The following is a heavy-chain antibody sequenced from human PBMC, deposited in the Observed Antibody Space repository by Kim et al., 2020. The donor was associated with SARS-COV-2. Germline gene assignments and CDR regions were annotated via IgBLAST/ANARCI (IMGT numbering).Heavy chain of an antibody. V-gene: IGHV3-48*02. CDR1: GFTFSSYS. CDR3: ARDRSLYSSSWYYFDY. CDR2: ISSSSSTI. D-gene: IGHD6-13*01. J-gene: IGHJ4*02. Sequence: GGSLRLSCAASGFTFSSYSMNWVRQAPGKGLEWVSYISSSSSTIYYADSVKGRFTISRDNAKNSLYLQMNSLRDEDTAVYYCARDRSLYSSSWYYFDYWGQGTLVTVSS.